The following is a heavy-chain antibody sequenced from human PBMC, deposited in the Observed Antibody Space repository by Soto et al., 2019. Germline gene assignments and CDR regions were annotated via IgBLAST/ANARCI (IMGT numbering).Heavy chain of an antibody. CDR3: AKAPSYSGYDIPFDY. V-gene: IGHV3-23*01. D-gene: IGHD5-12*01. Sequence: GGSLRLSCAASGFTFSSYAMSWVRQAPGKGLEWVSAISGSGGSTYYADSVKGRFTISRDNSKNTLYLQMNSLRTEDTAVYYCAKAPSYSGYDIPFDYWGQGTLVTVSS. CDR1: GFTFSSYA. J-gene: IGHJ4*02. CDR2: ISGSGGST.